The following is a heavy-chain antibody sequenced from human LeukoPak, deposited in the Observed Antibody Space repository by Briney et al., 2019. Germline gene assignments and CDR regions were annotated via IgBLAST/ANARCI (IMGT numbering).Heavy chain of an antibody. Sequence: PGGSLRLSCAASGFTFSNAWMSWVRQAPGKGLEWVGRIKSKTDGGTTDYAAPVKGRFTISRDDSKNTLYLQMNSLKTKDTAVYYCTTLLWFGETRFDYWGQGTLVTVSS. J-gene: IGHJ4*02. CDR2: IKSKTDGGTT. CDR3: TTLLWFGETRFDY. CDR1: GFTFSNAW. V-gene: IGHV3-15*01. D-gene: IGHD3-10*01.